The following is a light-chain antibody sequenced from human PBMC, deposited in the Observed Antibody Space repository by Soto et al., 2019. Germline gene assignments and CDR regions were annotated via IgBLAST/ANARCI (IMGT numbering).Light chain of an antibody. CDR2: EVS. Sequence: QSVLTQPASVSGSPGQSITISCTGTSNDVGGNNYVSWYQQHPDKAPKLVIYEVSNRPSGVSNRFAGSKSDSTASLTISGLLAEDEADYYCSSYSRSTTRVFGTGTKVT. CDR1: SNDVGGNNY. V-gene: IGLV2-14*01. CDR3: SSYSRSTTRV. J-gene: IGLJ1*01.